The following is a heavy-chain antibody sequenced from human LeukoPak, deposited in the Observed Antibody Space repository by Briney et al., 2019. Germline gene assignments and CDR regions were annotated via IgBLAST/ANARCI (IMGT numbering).Heavy chain of an antibody. CDR1: GFTFSRYD. V-gene: IGHV3-13*01. D-gene: IGHD1/OR15-1a*01. J-gene: IGHJ4*02. Sequence: GGSLRLSCAASGFTFSRYDMHWVRQATGKDLEWVSAIGTGGDTYYPASVKGRFTISRENAKISLYLQMNSLRVEDTAVYYCVRQGTPHGNFDYWGQGTLVTVSS. CDR3: VRQGTPHGNFDY. CDR2: IGTGGDT.